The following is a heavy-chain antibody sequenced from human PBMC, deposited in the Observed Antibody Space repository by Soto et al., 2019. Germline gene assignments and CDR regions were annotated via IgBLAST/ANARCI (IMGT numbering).Heavy chain of an antibody. CDR2: ISYDGSNK. CDR3: ATGGRPVRFLAWGNNWFEP. J-gene: IGHJ5*02. CDR1: GFTFSSYG. V-gene: IGHV3-30*03. D-gene: IGHD3-3*01. Sequence: PGGSLRLSCAASGFTFSSYGMHWVRQAPGKGLEWVAVISYDGSNKYYADSVKGRFTISRDNSKNTLYLQMNSLRAEATAVYYCATGGRPVRFLAWGNNWFEPWGQGTLVTVSS.